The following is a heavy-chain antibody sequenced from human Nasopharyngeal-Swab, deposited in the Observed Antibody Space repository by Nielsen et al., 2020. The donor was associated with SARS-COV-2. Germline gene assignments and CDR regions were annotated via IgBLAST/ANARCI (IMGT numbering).Heavy chain of an antibody. CDR2: ISSSSSYI. V-gene: IGHV3-21*01. CDR1: GFTFSSYS. CDR3: SAGNGKSEFDY. J-gene: IGHJ4*02. Sequence: GESLKISCAASGFTFSSYSMNWVRQAPGKGLEWVSSISSSSSYIYYADSVKGRFTISRDNAKNSLYLQMNSLRAEDTAVYYCSAGNGKSEFDYWGQGTLVTVSS. D-gene: IGHD4-23*01.